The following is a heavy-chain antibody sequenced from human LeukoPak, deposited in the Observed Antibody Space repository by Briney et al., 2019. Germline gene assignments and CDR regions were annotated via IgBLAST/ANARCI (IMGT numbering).Heavy chain of an antibody. V-gene: IGHV4-59*11. Sequence: PSETLSLTCIVSGDSITNHYWSLIRRPPGKGLEWIGYIYYNGIINYNPSLKSRVTISVDTSNNQFSLKLSSVTAADTAVYYCAGSRVWANSSWYYWFDPWGQGTLVTVSS. CDR2: IYYNGII. J-gene: IGHJ5*02. CDR1: GDSITNHY. CDR3: AGSRVWANSSWYYWFDP. D-gene: IGHD3-22*01.